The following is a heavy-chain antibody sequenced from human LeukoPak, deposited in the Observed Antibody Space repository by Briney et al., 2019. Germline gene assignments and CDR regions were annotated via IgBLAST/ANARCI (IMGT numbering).Heavy chain of an antibody. CDR3: ARDHVDSSSWSQYFDL. CDR2: ISFDGTKK. Sequence: GGSLRLSCSASGFTVSSYGMPWVRQAPGKGLEWVAVISFDGTKKNYADAVMGRFTISRDNYENTLDLQMNSLRREDTAVYFCARDHVDSSSWSQYFDLWGRGTLVTVSS. V-gene: IGHV3-30*03. D-gene: IGHD6-13*01. CDR1: GFTVSSYG. J-gene: IGHJ2*01.